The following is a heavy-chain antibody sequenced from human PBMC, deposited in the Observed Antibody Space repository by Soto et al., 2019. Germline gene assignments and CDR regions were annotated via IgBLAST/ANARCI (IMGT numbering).Heavy chain of an antibody. CDR1: GFGFGSYA. Sequence: AQLSESGGGLVRPGGSLRVSCAASGFGFGSYAMAWIRQAPGKGLEWVSSISGSGLVTYYADSVRGRFAVSRDNSRNTLFLQMNSLRAEDTAVYYCARTRGTLCSGGSCYYFDIWGRGTLVSV. CDR3: ARTRGTLCSGGSCYYFDI. CDR2: ISGSGLVT. D-gene: IGHD2-15*01. J-gene: IGHJ4*02. V-gene: IGHV3-23*01.